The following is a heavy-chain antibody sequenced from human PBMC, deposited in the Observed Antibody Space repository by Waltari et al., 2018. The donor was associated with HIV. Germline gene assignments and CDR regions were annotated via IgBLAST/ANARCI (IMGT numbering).Heavy chain of an antibody. Sequence: QLQLQESGPGLVTPSETLSLTCTVSGGSISSSSYYWGWIRKPPGKGRGGIGSIYYSGSTYYNPSLKSRVTISVDTSKNQFSLKLSSVTAADTAVYYCASETMDDHCTNGVCYQYWYFDLWGRGTLVTVSS. D-gene: IGHD2-8*01. J-gene: IGHJ2*01. CDR1: GGSISSSSYY. CDR3: ASETMDDHCTNGVCYQYWYFDL. CDR2: IYYSGST. V-gene: IGHV4-39*01.